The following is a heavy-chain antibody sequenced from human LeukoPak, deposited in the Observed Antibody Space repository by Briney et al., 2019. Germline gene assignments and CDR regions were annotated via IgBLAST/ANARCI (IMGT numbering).Heavy chain of an antibody. V-gene: IGHV3-33*01. D-gene: IGHD4-17*01. CDR3: ASSRIDYGDYDLDP. Sequence: GRSLRLSCAASGFTFSSYSMHWVRQAPGKGLEWVAVIWYDGSNKYYADSVKGRFTISRDNSKNTLYLQMNSLRAEDTAVYYCASSRIDYGDYDLDPWGQGTLVTVSS. CDR2: IWYDGSNK. CDR1: GFTFSSYS. J-gene: IGHJ5*02.